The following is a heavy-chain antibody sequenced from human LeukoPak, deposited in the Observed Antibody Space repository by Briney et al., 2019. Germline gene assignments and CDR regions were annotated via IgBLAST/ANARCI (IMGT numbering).Heavy chain of an antibody. CDR1: GFTFSSYA. J-gene: IGHJ4*02. CDR3: ATERNWVFDY. D-gene: IGHD7-27*01. CDR2: ITGSGGST. Sequence: GGSLRLSCAASGFTFSSYAMSWVRQAPGKGLEWVSAITGSGGSTYYADSVKGRFPISRDNTKNTLYVQMNSLRAEDTAVYYCATERNWVFDYWGQGTLVTVSS. V-gene: IGHV3-23*01.